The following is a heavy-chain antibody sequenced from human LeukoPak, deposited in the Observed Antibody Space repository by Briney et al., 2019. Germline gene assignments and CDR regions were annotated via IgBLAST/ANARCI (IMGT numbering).Heavy chain of an antibody. D-gene: IGHD4/OR15-4a*01. CDR2: ISRNGGST. V-gene: IGHV3-64D*06. Sequence: GGSLRLSCSASGFTFNSYPVHWVRQAPGKGLEYVSGISRNGGSTYYADSVKGRFTISRDNSKNTLYLQMSSLRAEDTAVYYCVKESGFMVAPSSAFDIWGQGTMVTVSS. J-gene: IGHJ3*02. CDR1: GFTFNSYP. CDR3: VKESGFMVAPSSAFDI.